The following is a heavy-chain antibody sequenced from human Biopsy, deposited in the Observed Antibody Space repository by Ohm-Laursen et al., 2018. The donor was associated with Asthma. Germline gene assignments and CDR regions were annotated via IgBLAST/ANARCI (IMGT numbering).Heavy chain of an antibody. CDR1: GYPFTDYY. CDR3: ARIKIRIDAGTDRYFDL. D-gene: IGHD3-16*01. J-gene: IGHJ2*01. Sequence: ASVKVSCKASGYPFTDYYVYWVRQAPGQGLEWMGRIDPNSGGTNYAQKFLGRVTMTRDTSVNTAFMVLSRLRSDDTAVYYCARIKIRIDAGTDRYFDLWGRGTLVTVSS. V-gene: IGHV1-2*06. CDR2: IDPNSGGT.